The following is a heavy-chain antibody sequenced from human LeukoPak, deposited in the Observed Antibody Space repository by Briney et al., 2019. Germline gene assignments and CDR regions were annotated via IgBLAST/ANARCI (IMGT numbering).Heavy chain of an antibody. CDR1: GFTFTTSA. D-gene: IGHD2-8*02. V-gene: IGHV1-58*01. Sequence: TSVTVSYKASGFTFTTSAVQWVRPARGQRLEWIGRIVVGSGNTDHAQKFQGRLTITRDISTSTAYMELSSLTSDDTAVYYCAAVPNANAWYWDDAFDIWGQGTMVTVSS. CDR2: IVVGSGNT. J-gene: IGHJ3*02. CDR3: AAVPNANAWYWDDAFDI.